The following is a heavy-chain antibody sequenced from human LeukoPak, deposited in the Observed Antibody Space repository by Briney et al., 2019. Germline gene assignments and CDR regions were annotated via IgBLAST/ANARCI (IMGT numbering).Heavy chain of an antibody. CDR3: ARTYYDILTGPPGAFDI. J-gene: IGHJ3*02. CDR2: IIPIFGTA. CDR1: GYTFTSYD. Sequence: WASVKVSCKASGYTFTSYDINWVRQATGQGLEWMGGIIPIFGTANYAQKFQGRVTITADKSTSTAYMELSSLRSEDTAVYYCARTYYDILTGPPGAFDIWGQGTMVTVSS. D-gene: IGHD3-9*01. V-gene: IGHV1-69*06.